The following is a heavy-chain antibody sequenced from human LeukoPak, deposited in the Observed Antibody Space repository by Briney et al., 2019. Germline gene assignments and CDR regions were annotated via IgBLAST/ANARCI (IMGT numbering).Heavy chain of an antibody. CDR2: ISVYNVNT. CDR1: GYTFTSYG. V-gene: IGHV1-18*01. J-gene: IGHJ4*02. D-gene: IGHD1-20*01. Sequence: ASVKVSCKASGYTFTSYGISWVRQAPGQGLEWMGWISVYNVNTNYAQKFQGRVTMTTDTSTSTAYMELRSLRSDDTAVYYCARVLSGTTDLDYWGQGTLVTVSS. CDR3: ARVLSGTTDLDY.